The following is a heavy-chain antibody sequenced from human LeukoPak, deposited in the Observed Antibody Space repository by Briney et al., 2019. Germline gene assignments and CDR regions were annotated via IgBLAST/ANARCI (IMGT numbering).Heavy chain of an antibody. CDR2: IWYDGSNK. J-gene: IGHJ4*02. CDR3: ARGGSSSWLVLSDY. V-gene: IGHV3-33*01. CDR1: GFTFSSYG. Sequence: PGGSLRLSCAASGFTFSSYGMHWVRQAPGKGLEWVAVIWYDGSNKYYADSVKGRFTISRDNSKNTLYLQMNSLRAEDTAVYYCARGGSSSWLVLSDYWGQGTLVTVSS. D-gene: IGHD6-13*01.